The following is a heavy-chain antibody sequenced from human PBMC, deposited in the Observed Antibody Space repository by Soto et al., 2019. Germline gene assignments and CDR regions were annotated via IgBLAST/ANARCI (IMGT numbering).Heavy chain of an antibody. CDR1: GGSVSSGSYY. Sequence: PSETLSLTCTVSGGSVSSGSYYSSWIRQPPGKGLEWIGYIYYSGSTNYNPSLKSRVTISVDTSKNQFSLKLSSVTAADTAVYYCARGFWGYYDSSGYPNWFDPWGQGTLVTVSS. CDR3: ARGFWGYYDSSGYPNWFDP. D-gene: IGHD3-22*01. CDR2: IYYSGST. V-gene: IGHV4-61*01. J-gene: IGHJ5*02.